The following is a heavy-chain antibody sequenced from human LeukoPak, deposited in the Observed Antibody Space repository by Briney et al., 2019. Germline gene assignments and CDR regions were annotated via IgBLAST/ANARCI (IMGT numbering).Heavy chain of an antibody. Sequence: SETLSLTCAVYGGSFSGYYWSWIRQPPGKGLEWIGEINHSGSTNYNPSLKSRVTISVDTSKNQFSLKLSSVTAADTAVYYCARGQGRWDYYYYYYMDVWGKGTTVTVSS. J-gene: IGHJ6*03. CDR2: INHSGST. CDR1: GGSFSGYY. D-gene: IGHD3-16*01. CDR3: ARGQGRWDYYYYYYMDV. V-gene: IGHV4-34*01.